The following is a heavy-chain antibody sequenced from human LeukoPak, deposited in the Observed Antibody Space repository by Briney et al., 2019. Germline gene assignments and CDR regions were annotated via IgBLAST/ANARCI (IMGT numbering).Heavy chain of an antibody. D-gene: IGHD4-17*01. V-gene: IGHV4-39*07. CDR1: GGSISSSSYY. J-gene: IGHJ4*02. CDR2: IYHSGST. Sequence: PSETLSLTCTVSGGSISSSSYYWGWIRQPPGKGLEWIGYIYHSGSTYYNPSLKSRVTISVDRSKNQFSLKLSSVTAADTAVYYCARHTQKNDYGDYFYFDYWGQGTLVTVSS. CDR3: ARHTQKNDYGDYFYFDY.